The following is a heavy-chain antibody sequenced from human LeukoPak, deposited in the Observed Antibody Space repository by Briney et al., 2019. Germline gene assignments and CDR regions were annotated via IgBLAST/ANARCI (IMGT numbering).Heavy chain of an antibody. D-gene: IGHD4-17*01. CDR3: AKDSVKVTTVRRVPHYMDV. V-gene: IGHV3-11*04. Sequence: GGSLRLSCAASGFTFSDYCMSWIRQAPGKGLEWVSYISSSGSTIYYADSVKGRFTISRDNSKNTLYLQMNSLRAEDTAVYYCAKDSVKVTTVRRVPHYMDVWGKGTTVTISS. J-gene: IGHJ6*03. CDR1: GFTFSDYC. CDR2: ISSSGSTI.